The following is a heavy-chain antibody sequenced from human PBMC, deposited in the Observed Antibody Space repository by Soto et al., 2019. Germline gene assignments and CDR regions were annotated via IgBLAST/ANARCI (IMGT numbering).Heavy chain of an antibody. CDR3: AKNGLDNSPSAIDS. CDR2: ITGSGRDT. V-gene: IGHV3-23*01. J-gene: IGHJ4*02. D-gene: IGHD2-8*01. Sequence: GGSLRLSCAASGFTFRNNVLSWVRQAPGKALDWVSGITGSGRDTYYADSVKGRFTISRDNSRNMVFLQMNSLRAEDTALYYCAKNGLDNSPSAIDSWGPGTPVTVSS. CDR1: GFTFRNNV.